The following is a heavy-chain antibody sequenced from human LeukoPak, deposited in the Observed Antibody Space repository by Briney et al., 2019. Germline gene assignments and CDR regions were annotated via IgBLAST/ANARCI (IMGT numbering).Heavy chain of an antibody. D-gene: IGHD5-18*01. CDR3: ARQTAMGRSGDY. CDR2: IDPSDSET. Sequence: GESLKISCKASGYSFTSYWIGWVRQMPGKGLEWMGIIDPSDSETRYTPSFQGQVTISADKSLSTAYPQWNSLKASDTAMYYCARQTAMGRSGDYWGQGTLLTVSS. V-gene: IGHV5-51*01. J-gene: IGHJ4*02. CDR1: GYSFTSYW.